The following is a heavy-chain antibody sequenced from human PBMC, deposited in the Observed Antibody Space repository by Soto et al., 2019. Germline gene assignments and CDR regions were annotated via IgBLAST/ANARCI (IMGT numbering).Heavy chain of an antibody. V-gene: IGHV5-10-1*01. J-gene: IGHJ6*02. Sequence: PGESLKISCKGSGYSFTSYWISWVRQMPGKGLEWMGRIDPSDSYTNYSPSFQGHVTISADKSISTAYLQWSSLKASDTAMYYCARHGVVGATTRYYYYGMDVWGQGTTVTVSS. CDR1: GYSFTSYW. CDR2: IDPSDSYT. CDR3: ARHGVVGATTRYYYYGMDV. D-gene: IGHD1-26*01.